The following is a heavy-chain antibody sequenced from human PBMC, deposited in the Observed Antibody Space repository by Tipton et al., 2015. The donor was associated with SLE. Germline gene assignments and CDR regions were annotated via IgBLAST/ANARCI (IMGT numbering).Heavy chain of an antibody. CDR3: ARDSSGYSIFFDY. J-gene: IGHJ4*02. CDR2: INHSGSA. CDR1: GFTFSSYS. V-gene: IGHV4-34*01. Sequence: LRLSCAASGFTFSSYSMNWVRQAPGKGLEWIGEINHSGSANYNPSLKSRVTISVDTSKNQFSLKLSSVTAADTAVYYCARDSSGYSIFFDYWGQGTLVTVSS. D-gene: IGHD3-22*01.